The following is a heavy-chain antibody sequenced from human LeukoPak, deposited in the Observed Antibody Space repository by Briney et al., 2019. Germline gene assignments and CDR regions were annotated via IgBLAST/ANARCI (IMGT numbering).Heavy chain of an antibody. V-gene: IGHV3-23*01. Sequence: PGGSLRLSCAASGFTFSSYAMSWVRQAPGKALEWVSAISDSGGSTYYVESVKGRFTISRDGSKNTLYLQMNSLRADDTAIYYCAKDVYNKAFDYWGQGTLVTVSS. CDR2: ISDSGGST. J-gene: IGHJ4*02. D-gene: IGHD5-24*01. CDR3: AKDVYNKAFDY. CDR1: GFTFSSYA.